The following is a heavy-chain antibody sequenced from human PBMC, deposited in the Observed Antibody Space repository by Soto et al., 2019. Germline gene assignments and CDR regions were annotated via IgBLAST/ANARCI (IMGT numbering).Heavy chain of an antibody. CDR2: ISPGSGRT. D-gene: IGHD1-26*01. CDR3: AREATTIFDY. J-gene: IGHJ4*02. V-gene: IGHV1-46*03. Sequence: QVQLVQSGAEVKKPGASVKVSCKASGYTFTSYFMHWVRQAPGQGLEWLGIISPGSGRTSHPQNFQGRVTMTSDTSTSTVYTELSSLRSEATGVYYSAREATTIFDYWGQGTLVTVSS. CDR1: GYTFTSYF.